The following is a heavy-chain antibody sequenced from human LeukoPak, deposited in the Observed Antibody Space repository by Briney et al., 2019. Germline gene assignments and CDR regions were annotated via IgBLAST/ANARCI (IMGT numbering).Heavy chain of an antibody. D-gene: IGHD6-19*01. J-gene: IGHJ6*02. CDR1: GFTFSSYS. V-gene: IGHV3-21*01. Sequence: PGGSLRLSCAASGFTFSSYSMNWVRRAPGKGLEWVSSISSSSSYIYYADSVKGRFTISRDNAKNSLYLQMNSLRAEDTAVYYCASLYSSGWYLYYYYGMDVWGQGTTVTVSS. CDR3: ASLYSSGWYLYYYYGMDV. CDR2: ISSSSSYI.